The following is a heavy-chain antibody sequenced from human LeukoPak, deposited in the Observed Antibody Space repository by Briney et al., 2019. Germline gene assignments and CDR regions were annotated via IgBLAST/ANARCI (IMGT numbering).Heavy chain of an antibody. Sequence: GESLQISCKGSGYSFTSYWIGWVRQMPGKGLEWMGIIYPGDSDTRYSPSSQGQVTISADKSISTAYLQWSGLKASDTAMYYCARQYDFWSGLFDYWGQGTLVTVSS. CDR1: GYSFTSYW. D-gene: IGHD3-3*01. CDR3: ARQYDFWSGLFDY. V-gene: IGHV5-51*01. J-gene: IGHJ4*02. CDR2: IYPGDSDT.